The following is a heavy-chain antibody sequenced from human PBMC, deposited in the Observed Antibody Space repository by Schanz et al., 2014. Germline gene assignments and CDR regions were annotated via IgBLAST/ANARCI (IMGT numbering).Heavy chain of an antibody. CDR1: GGSIDTYSYY. D-gene: IGHD4-17*01. J-gene: IGHJ4*02. V-gene: IGHV4-39*01. CDR3: TLWDYGDYFVDE. CDR2: MYVSGGL. Sequence: QLQLQESGPRLVKPSETLSLTCTVSGGSIDTYSYYWGWIRQPPGKGLEWVGSMYVSGGLYYNPSLKSRVSIPVDTSKNQLSRWLNSVTAADTAMYYCTLWDYGDYFVDEWGQGTLVTVSS.